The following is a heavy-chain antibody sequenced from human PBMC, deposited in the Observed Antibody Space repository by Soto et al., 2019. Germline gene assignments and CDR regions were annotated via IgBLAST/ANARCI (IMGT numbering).Heavy chain of an antibody. CDR3: ASGIVGATTYGMDV. CDR2: INWNGGST. J-gene: IGHJ6*02. Sequence: PGGSLRLSCAASGFTCDDYGLSWVRQAPGKGLEWVSGINWNGGSTRYADSVKGRFTISRDNAKNSLYLQMNSLRAEDTALYYCASGIVGATTYGMDVWGQGTTVTVSS. CDR1: GFTCDDYG. V-gene: IGHV3-20*04. D-gene: IGHD1-26*01.